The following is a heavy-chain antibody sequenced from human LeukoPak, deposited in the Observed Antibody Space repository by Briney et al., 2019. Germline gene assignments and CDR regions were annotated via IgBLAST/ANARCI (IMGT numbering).Heavy chain of an antibody. V-gene: IGHV4-30-2*01. Sequence: PSETLSLTCAVSGGSISSGGYSGSWIRQPRGKGVEWIVYIYHSGSTYYNPSLKSRVTISVDRSKNQFSLKLSSVTAADTAVYYCARVPGRGYGMDVWGQGTTVTVSS. CDR2: IYHSGST. D-gene: IGHD3-10*01. CDR3: ARVPGRGYGMDV. CDR1: GGSISSGGYS. J-gene: IGHJ6*02.